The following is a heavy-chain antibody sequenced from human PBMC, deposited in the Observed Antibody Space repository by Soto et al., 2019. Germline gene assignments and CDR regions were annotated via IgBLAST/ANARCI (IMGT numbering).Heavy chain of an antibody. V-gene: IGHV4-34*01. CDR3: ARHFFWSGYYFDY. Sequence: TSETLSLTCAVYGGSFSGYYWSWIRQPPGKGLEWIGEINHSGSTNYNPSLKSRVTISVDTSKNQFSLKLSSVTAADTAVYYCARHFFWSGYYFDYWGQGTLVTVSS. D-gene: IGHD3-3*01. CDR1: GGSFSGYY. J-gene: IGHJ4*02. CDR2: INHSGST.